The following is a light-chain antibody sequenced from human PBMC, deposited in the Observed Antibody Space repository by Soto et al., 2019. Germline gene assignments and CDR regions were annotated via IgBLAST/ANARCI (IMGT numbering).Light chain of an antibody. CDR1: PRVSNS. J-gene: IGKJ4*01. CDR2: DAS. Sequence: ESVLTQSPATLSLSPGERATLSCRARPRVSNSLAWYQHKPGQAPRLLIYDASNRATGVPTRFRGSGSGTDFTLTISSLEPEDFAVYYCQQRNKWPPVTFVGGTRVEIK. CDR3: QQRNKWPPVT. V-gene: IGKV3-11*01.